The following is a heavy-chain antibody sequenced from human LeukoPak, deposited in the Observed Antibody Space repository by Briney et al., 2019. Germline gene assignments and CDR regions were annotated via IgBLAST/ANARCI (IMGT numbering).Heavy chain of an antibody. CDR3: ARGRSYGFDFDS. CDR2: KYYSGST. D-gene: IGHD5-18*01. Sequence: SYTLSLTCDVSGVSINTCCYYWTCIRQPPGKGLEWIGYKYYSGSTRYNSSLRSRLTISLDSSKNQFSLRLTSVTAADTAVYYCARGRSYGFDFDSWGPGTLVIVSS. CDR1: GVSINTCCYY. J-gene: IGHJ4*02. V-gene: IGHV4-61*01.